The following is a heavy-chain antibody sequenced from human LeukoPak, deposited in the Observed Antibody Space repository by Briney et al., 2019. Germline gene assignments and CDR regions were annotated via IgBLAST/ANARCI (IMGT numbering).Heavy chain of an antibody. CDR3: AKGGYSSGWRNYFDY. Sequence: GGSLRLSCAASGFTFSSYSMNWVRQAPGKGLEWVSSISSSSSYIYYADSVKGRFTISRDNSKYTLYLQMNSLRADDTAVYYCAKGGYSSGWRNYFDYWGQGTLVTVSS. D-gene: IGHD6-19*01. CDR1: GFTFSSYS. CDR2: ISSSSSYI. V-gene: IGHV3-21*04. J-gene: IGHJ4*02.